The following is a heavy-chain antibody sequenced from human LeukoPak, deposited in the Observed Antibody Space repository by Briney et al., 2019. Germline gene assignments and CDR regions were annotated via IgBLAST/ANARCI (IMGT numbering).Heavy chain of an antibody. CDR2: INEPGTWP. J-gene: IGHJ4*02. D-gene: IGHD5-24*01. CDR1: GFTLSNYW. Sequence: GESLTLSCAAYGFTLSNYWVHWVRQAPGEGLVWVSRINEPGTWPTYEDSVRGRFTISRDNAKNTVSLHMKNLRAEDTAVYYCVRSFSVSREYWGQGTLVTVSS. CDR3: VRSFSVSREY. V-gene: IGHV3-74*03.